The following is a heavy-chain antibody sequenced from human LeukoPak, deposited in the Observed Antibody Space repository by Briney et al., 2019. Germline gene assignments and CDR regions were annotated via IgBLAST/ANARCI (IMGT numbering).Heavy chain of an antibody. Sequence: PGGSLRLSCAASGFTISSYWMNWVRQAPGKGLEWVANIKQDGSEKKYVDSVKGRFTISRDNAKNSLYLQMNSLRAEDTAVYYCARAGEGYCSGGSCLYYFDYWGQGTLVTVSS. D-gene: IGHD2-15*01. J-gene: IGHJ4*02. V-gene: IGHV3-7*01. CDR3: ARAGEGYCSGGSCLYYFDY. CDR2: IKQDGSEK. CDR1: GFTISSYW.